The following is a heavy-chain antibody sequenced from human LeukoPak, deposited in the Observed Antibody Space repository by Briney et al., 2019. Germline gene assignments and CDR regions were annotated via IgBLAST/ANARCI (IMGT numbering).Heavy chain of an antibody. CDR1: GFTFSDYA. V-gene: IGHV3-23*01. CDR3: VKGGWGATVHI. J-gene: IGHJ3*02. Sequence: GGSLRLSCVASGFTFSDYAMTWVRKAPGKGPEWVSGVSDSGDTTYYADSVKGRFTISRDNSKNTLYLQMHNLTVEDTALYYCVKGGWGATVHIWGQGTMVTVSS. D-gene: IGHD1-26*01. CDR2: VSDSGDTT.